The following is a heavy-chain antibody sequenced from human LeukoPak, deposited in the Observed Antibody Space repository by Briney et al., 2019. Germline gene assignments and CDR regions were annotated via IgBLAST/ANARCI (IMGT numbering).Heavy chain of an antibody. Sequence: GGSLRLSCAASGFTFSTYAMHWVRQAPGKGLEWVAVISYDGSNKYYADSVKGRFTISRDNSKNMLYVQMNSLRVEDTAVYYCARVSEGEDSREFDYWGQGTLVTVSS. V-gene: IGHV3-30*04. CDR3: ARVSEGEDSREFDY. CDR1: GFTFSTYA. D-gene: IGHD3-16*01. CDR2: ISYDGSNK. J-gene: IGHJ4*02.